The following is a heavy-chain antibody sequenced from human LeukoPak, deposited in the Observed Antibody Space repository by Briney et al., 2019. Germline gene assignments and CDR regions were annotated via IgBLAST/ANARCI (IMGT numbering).Heavy chain of an antibody. J-gene: IGHJ4*02. V-gene: IGHV4-39*07. Sequence: SETLSLTCTVSGGSISSSSYYWGWIRQPPGKGLEWIGSIYYSGSTNYNPSLKSRVTISVDTSKNQFSLKLSSVTAADTAVYYCARCDPYPIFSNYVYFDYWGQGTMVTVSS. D-gene: IGHD4-11*01. CDR3: ARCDPYPIFSNYVYFDY. CDR1: GGSISSSSYY. CDR2: IYYSGST.